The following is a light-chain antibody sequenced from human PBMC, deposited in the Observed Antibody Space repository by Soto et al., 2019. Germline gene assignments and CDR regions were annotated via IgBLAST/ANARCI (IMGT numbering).Light chain of an antibody. CDR1: SSNIGSNS. CDR2: GND. CDR3: AAWDDSLNGVL. V-gene: IGLV1-44*01. J-gene: IGLJ2*01. Sequence: QSVLTQPPSASGTPGQRVTISGSGSSSNIGSNSVYWYHQLPGTAPKLLIYGNDERPSGVPDRFSGSKSGTSASLAISGLQAGDEADYYCAAWDDSLNGVLFGGGTKVTVL.